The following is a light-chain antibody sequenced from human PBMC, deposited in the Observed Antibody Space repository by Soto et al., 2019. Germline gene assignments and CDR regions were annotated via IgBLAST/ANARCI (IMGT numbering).Light chain of an antibody. J-gene: IGLJ1*01. CDR3: SSYPSSSNCLYV. CDR1: SSDVGGYNY. Sequence: QSALTQPASVSGSPGQSITISCTGTSSDVGGYNYVSWYQQHPGKAPKLMIYDVSNRPSGVSNRFSGSKSGNTASLTISGLQAEDEADYYYSSYPSSSNCLYVFGTGTNVTVL. V-gene: IGLV2-14*01. CDR2: DVS.